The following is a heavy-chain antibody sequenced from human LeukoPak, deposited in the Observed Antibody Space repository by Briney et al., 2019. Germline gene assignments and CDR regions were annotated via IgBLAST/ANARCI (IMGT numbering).Heavy chain of an antibody. D-gene: IGHD6-19*01. J-gene: IGHJ4*02. CDR2: ISYDGSNK. CDR3: ARVIAVAGNDY. V-gene: IGHV3-30*01. Sequence: RGSLRLSCAASGFTFSSYAMHWVRQAPGKGLEWVAVISYDGSNKYYADSVKGRFTISRDNSKNTLYLQMNSLRAEDTAVYYCARVIAVAGNDYWGQGTLVTVSS. CDR1: GFTFSSYA.